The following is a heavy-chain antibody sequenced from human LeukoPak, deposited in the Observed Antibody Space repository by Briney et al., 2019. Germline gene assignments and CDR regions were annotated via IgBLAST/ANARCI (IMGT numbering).Heavy chain of an antibody. Sequence: PGRSLRLSCTASGFSFGDYAMSWVRQAPGKGLEWVGFIRSKAYGGTIECAVSVKGRFTISRDGSKSIAYLQMNSLKTEDTAVYYCTRGGRDSSGYADYWGQGTLVTVSS. V-gene: IGHV3-49*04. CDR1: GFSFGDYA. CDR2: IRSKAYGGTI. D-gene: IGHD3-22*01. J-gene: IGHJ4*02. CDR3: TRGGRDSSGYADY.